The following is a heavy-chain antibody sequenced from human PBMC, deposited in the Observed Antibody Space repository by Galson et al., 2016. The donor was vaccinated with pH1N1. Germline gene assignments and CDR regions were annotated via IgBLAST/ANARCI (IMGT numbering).Heavy chain of an antibody. V-gene: IGHV4-39*01. CDR1: GGSISSSSYY. CDR3: ARPDRNSFDDFDY. CDR2: IYYSGST. D-gene: IGHD3-9*01. Sequence: TLSLTCTVSGGSISSSSYYWGWIRQPPGKGLQWIGSIYYSGSTYYNPSLKSRVTISVDTSKNQLSLKLSSVTAADTAVYYCARPDRNSFDDFDYWGQGTLVTVSS. J-gene: IGHJ4*02.